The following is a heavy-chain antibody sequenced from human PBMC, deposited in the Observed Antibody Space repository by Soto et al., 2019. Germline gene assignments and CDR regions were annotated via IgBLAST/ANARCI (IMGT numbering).Heavy chain of an antibody. J-gene: IGHJ5*02. CDR3: ARGCYYGSGSTFDP. CDR1: GYTFTSYD. Sequence: QLQLVQSGAEVKKPGASVKVSCKASGYTFTSYDINGVRQASGQVYVWMGWMNPNSGNTGYAQNFQGRVTMTRTTPISTAYIQLSSLSSEETAGYYCARGCYYGSGSTFDPWGPGTLVTVST. D-gene: IGHD3-10*01. V-gene: IGHV1-8*01. CDR2: MNPNSGNT.